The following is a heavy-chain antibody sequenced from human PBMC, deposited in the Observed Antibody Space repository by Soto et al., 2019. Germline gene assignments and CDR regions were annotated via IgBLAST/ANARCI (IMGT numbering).Heavy chain of an antibody. CDR2: ISGCGGTT. CDR1: GFTFSSYA. V-gene: IGHV3-23*01. J-gene: IGHJ4*02. CDR3: AKAQTGTTRGYFDY. D-gene: IGHD1-7*01. Sequence: EVQLLESGGGLVQPGGALRLSCAASGFTFSSYAMSWVRQAPGKGLEWVSAISGCGGTTYYTDSVKGRFSISRDNSKNTLYLQMNSLRAEDTAVYYCAKAQTGTTRGYFDYWGQGTLVTVSS.